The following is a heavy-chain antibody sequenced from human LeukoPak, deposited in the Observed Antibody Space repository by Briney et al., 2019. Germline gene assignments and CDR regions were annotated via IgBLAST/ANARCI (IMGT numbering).Heavy chain of an antibody. Sequence: GGSLRLSCAASGFTVSSNYMSWVRQAPGKGLEWVSVIYSGGSTYYADSVKGRFTISRDNSKNTLYLQMNSLRAEDTAVYYCAKGRFVLMVYAISYFDYWGQGTLVTVSS. CDR2: IYSGGST. CDR1: GFTVSSNY. D-gene: IGHD2-8*01. CDR3: AKGRFVLMVYAISYFDY. J-gene: IGHJ4*02. V-gene: IGHV3-66*01.